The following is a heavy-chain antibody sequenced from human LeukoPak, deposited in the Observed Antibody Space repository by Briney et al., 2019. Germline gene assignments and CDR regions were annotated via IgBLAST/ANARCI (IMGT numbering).Heavy chain of an antibody. Sequence: GSLRLSCAASGFTFSSYSMNWIRQPPGKGLEWIGYISYSGSTNYNPSLRSRVTISVDTSKNQFSLKLASVTAADTAVYYCARLGGSGGSNWFDPWGQGTLVTVSS. D-gene: IGHD6-19*01. CDR1: GFTFSSYS. CDR3: ARLGGSGGSNWFDP. V-gene: IGHV4-59*08. J-gene: IGHJ5*02. CDR2: ISYSGST.